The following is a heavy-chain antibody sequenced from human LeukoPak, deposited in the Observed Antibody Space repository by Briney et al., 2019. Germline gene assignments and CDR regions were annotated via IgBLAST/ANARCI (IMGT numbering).Heavy chain of an antibody. CDR2: IDIDGIST. Sequence: GGSLRLSCAASGFSFTSYYMHWVRQVPGKGPVWVSWIDIDGISTKYADSVKGQFTISRDNAKNTVYLQMNSLRVEDTAIYYCARDSSDFDLWGRGTLVTVSS. CDR3: ARDSSDFDL. J-gene: IGHJ2*01. V-gene: IGHV3-74*03. CDR1: GFSFTSYY.